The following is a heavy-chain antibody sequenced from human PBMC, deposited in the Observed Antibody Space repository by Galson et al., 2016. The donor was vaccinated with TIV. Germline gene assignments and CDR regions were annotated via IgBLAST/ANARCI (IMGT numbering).Heavy chain of an antibody. D-gene: IGHD3-22*01. V-gene: IGHV3-21*01. J-gene: IGHJ4*02. CDR2: ISSIGSSYK. CDR1: GFTFGSYS. CDR3: ARDESGYYRFEY. Sequence: SLRLSCAASGFTFGSYSMNWVRQAPGKGLEWVSSISSIGSSYKYYAESVKGRFTISRDTTKNSLYLQMNSLRAEDTAVYYCARDESGYYRFEYWGQGALVTVSS.